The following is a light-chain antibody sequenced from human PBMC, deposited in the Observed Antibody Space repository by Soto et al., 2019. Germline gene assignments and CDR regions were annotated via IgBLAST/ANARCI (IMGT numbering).Light chain of an antibody. CDR1: QGVFYSYNNKNC. CDR2: RAS. V-gene: IGKV4-1*01. Sequence: DIEMTQSPDSLAVSLGERATIDCKSSQGVFYSYNNKNCLAWFQKKPGQPPKLLILRASTREFGVPDRFRGSGFRTDFTLTISSLQHKDVAVYYCQQYSSIPITFGKGTRLEI. J-gene: IGKJ5*01. CDR3: QQYSSIPIT.